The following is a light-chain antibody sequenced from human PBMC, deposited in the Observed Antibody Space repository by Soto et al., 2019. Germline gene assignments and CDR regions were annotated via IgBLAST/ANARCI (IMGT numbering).Light chain of an antibody. CDR2: RSN. Sequence: QSVLTQPPSASGTPGQRVTISCSGSSSNIGSDTVNWYQQLPGTAPKLLIHRSNQRPSGVPGRFSGSKSGTSASLAISGLQPEDEADYHCASWDASLNGWVFGGGTKRTVI. CDR1: SSNIGSDT. CDR3: ASWDASLNGWV. J-gene: IGLJ3*02. V-gene: IGLV1-44*01.